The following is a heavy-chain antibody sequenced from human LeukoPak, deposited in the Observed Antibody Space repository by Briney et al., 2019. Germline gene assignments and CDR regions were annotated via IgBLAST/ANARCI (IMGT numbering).Heavy chain of an antibody. V-gene: IGHV1-8*01. CDR1: GYTFTSYD. CDR3: ARGRGLERSQPGGY. CDR2: MNPNSGNT. Sequence: ASVKVSFKASGYTFTSYDINWVRQATGQGLEWMGWMNPNSGNTGYAQKVQGRVTMTRNTSISTAYMELSSLRAEDTAVYYCARGRGLERSQPGGYWGQGTLVTVS. J-gene: IGHJ4*02. D-gene: IGHD1-14*01.